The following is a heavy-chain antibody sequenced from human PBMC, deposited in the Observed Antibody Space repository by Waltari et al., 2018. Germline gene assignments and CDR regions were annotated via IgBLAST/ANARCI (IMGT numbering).Heavy chain of an antibody. J-gene: IGHJ4*02. CDR2: IRTSGGT. CDR1: GGSISRYS. CDR3: ASHDFSKSAVGY. V-gene: IGHV4-4*07. D-gene: IGHD4-4*01. Sequence: QVQLQESGPGLVKPSETLSLTCTVSGGSISRYSWNWIRQPAGKGLEWIGRIRTSGGTDYSPSLKSRVTVSKDTSKNQVSLRLTSVTAADSAMYYCASHDFSKSAVGYWGQGTLVTVSS.